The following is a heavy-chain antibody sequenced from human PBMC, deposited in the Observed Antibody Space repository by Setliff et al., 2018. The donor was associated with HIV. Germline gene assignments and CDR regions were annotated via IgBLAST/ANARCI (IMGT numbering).Heavy chain of an antibody. J-gene: IGHJ5*01. CDR1: GFTFSGSA. CDR3: TPIHNYTDHCPDS. Sequence: PGGSLRLSCTASGFTFSGSAMHWVRQASGKGLEWVGRILDKANNYATAYAASLEGRFTISRDDSKNTAYLQMSSLKTEDTAMYYCTPIHNYTDHCPDSWGQGTLVTVSS. V-gene: IGHV3-73*01. D-gene: IGHD2-21*02. CDR2: ILDKANNYAT.